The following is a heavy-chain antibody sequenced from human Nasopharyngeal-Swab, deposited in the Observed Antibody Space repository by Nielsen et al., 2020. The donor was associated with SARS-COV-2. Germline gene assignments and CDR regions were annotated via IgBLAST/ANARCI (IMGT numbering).Heavy chain of an antibody. CDR1: GYTFTTYY. D-gene: IGHD2-15*01. V-gene: IGHV1-46*01. Sequence: ASVQVSCKASGYTFTTYYIHSVRQAPGQGLEWMGIINPGGGSARYSQNFQGRVTMTRDTSTSTVYMELSSLRSEDTAVYYCSRGGDPREVVAATDCFDPWGQGTLVTVSS. CDR3: SRGGDPREVVAATDCFDP. CDR2: INPGGGSA. J-gene: IGHJ5*02.